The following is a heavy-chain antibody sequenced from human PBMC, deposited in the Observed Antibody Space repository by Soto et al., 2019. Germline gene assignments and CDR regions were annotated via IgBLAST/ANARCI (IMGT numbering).Heavy chain of an antibody. V-gene: IGHV3-23*01. CDR3: AKDQYDYDSSGYCAY. Sequence: EVQLLESGGGLVQPGGSLRLSCAASGFTFSSYAMSWVRQAPGKGLEWVSAISGSGGSTYYADSVKGRFTISRDNSKNTRYLQMNSLRAEDTAVYYCAKDQYDYDSSGYCAYWGQGTLVTVSS. J-gene: IGHJ4*02. D-gene: IGHD3-22*01. CDR2: ISGSGGST. CDR1: GFTFSSYA.